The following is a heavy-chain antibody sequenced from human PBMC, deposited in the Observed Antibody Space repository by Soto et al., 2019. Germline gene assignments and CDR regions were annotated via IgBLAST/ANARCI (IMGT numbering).Heavy chain of an antibody. V-gene: IGHV1-3*01. D-gene: IGHD3-22*01. CDR3: ARVKRSGYHNWFDP. CDR1: GYTFTSYA. Sequence: ASVKVSCKASGYTFTSYAMHWVRQAPGQRLEWMGWINAGNGNTKYSQKFQGRVTITRDTSASTAYMELSSLRSEDTAVYYCARVKRSGYHNWFDPWGHGTLVTVSS. J-gene: IGHJ5*02. CDR2: INAGNGNT.